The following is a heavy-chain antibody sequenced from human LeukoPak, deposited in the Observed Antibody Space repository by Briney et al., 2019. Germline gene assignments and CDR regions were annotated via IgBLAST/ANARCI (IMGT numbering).Heavy chain of an antibody. CDR3: ARELSGIHFFYYGMDV. D-gene: IGHD1-26*01. Sequence: SETLSLTCAVSGGSISSPNWWSWVRQPPGKGLEWIGEIYHSGSTNYNESLKSRVTISVDKSKNQFSLKLSSVTAADTAMYYCARELSGIHFFYYGMDVWGQGTAVTVS. J-gene: IGHJ6*02. CDR2: IYHSGST. V-gene: IGHV4-4*02. CDR1: GGSISSPNW.